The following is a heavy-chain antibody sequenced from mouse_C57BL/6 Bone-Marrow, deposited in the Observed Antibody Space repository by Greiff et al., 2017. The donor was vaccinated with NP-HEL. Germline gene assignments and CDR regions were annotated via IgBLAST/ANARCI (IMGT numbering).Heavy chain of an antibody. CDR3: APYYSNRFDY. CDR1: GYTFTSYW. V-gene: IGHV1-7*01. Sequence: VQLQQSGAELAKPGASVKLSCKASGYTFTSYWMHWVKQRPGQGLEWIGYINPSSGYTNYNQKFKGKSTLTVDKSSSTAYMQLSSLTSEDSAVYYCAPYYSNRFDYWGQGTTLTVSS. J-gene: IGHJ2*01. D-gene: IGHD2-5*01. CDR2: INPSSGYT.